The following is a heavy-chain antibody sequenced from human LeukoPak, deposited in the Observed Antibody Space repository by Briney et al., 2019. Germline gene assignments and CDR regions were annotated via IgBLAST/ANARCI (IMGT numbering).Heavy chain of an antibody. D-gene: IGHD6-19*01. CDR2: IWYDGGYK. Sequence: GGSLRLSCAASEFTFSTSDMHWVRQAPGKGLEWVAVIWYDGGYKHAADSVKGRFTISRDNSKNMVFLQMNSLNAEDTAVYYCARTREQWQVLDYWGQGTLVTVSS. CDR3: ARTREQWQVLDY. V-gene: IGHV3-33*01. J-gene: IGHJ4*02. CDR1: EFTFSTSD.